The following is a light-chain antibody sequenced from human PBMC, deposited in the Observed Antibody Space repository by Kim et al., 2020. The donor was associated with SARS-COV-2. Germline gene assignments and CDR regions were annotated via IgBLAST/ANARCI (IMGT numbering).Light chain of an antibody. CDR1: SSNIGSNT. CDR3: ATWDDSLNGLWV. Sequence: QRVTISCSGSSSNIGSNTVNWYQQLPGTAPKLLIYSSNQRPSGVPDRFSGSKSGASASLAISGLQSEDEANYYCATWDDSLNGLWVFGGGTKLTVL. CDR2: SSN. V-gene: IGLV1-44*01. J-gene: IGLJ3*02.